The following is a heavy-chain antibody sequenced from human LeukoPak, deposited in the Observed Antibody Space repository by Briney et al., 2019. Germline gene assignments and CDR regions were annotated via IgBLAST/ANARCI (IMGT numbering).Heavy chain of an antibody. CDR2: ISYDGSNK. Sequence: PGGSLRLSCAASGFTFSSYGMHWVRQAPGKGLEWVAVISYDGSNKYYADSVKGRFTISRDNSKNTLYLQMNSLRAEDTAVYYCARLGGAKWNYVLDWGQGTLVTVSS. CDR3: ARLGGAKWNYVLD. CDR1: GFTFSSYG. V-gene: IGHV3-30*03. J-gene: IGHJ4*02. D-gene: IGHD1-7*01.